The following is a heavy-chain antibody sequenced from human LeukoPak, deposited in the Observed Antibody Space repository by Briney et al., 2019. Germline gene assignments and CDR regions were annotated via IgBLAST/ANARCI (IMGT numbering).Heavy chain of an antibody. CDR2: IYYSGST. V-gene: IGHV4-59*08. J-gene: IGHJ3*02. CDR1: GGSISSYY. CDR3: ARHLGSGWYDAFDI. D-gene: IGHD6-19*01. Sequence: SETLSLTCTVSGGSISSYYWSWIRQPTGKGLEWIGYIYYSGSTNYNPSLKSRVTISVDTSKNQFSLKLSSVTAADTAVYYCARHLGSGWYDAFDIWGQGTMVTVSS.